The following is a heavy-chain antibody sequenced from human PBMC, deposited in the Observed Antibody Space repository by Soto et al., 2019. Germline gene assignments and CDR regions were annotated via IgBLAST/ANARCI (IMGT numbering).Heavy chain of an antibody. CDR1: GGSISSATYS. Sequence: TLTLTCTVSGGSISSATYSWSWIRRPPGKGLEWIGYIYPSGMPFYNPSLRSRVTISIDRSNDQFSLNLKSVTAAATAVHYCARERGGYGLFDSWGQRTLVIVSS. V-gene: IGHV4-30-2*01. J-gene: IGHJ4*02. CDR3: ARERGGYGLFDS. CDR2: IYPSGMP. D-gene: IGHD5-18*01.